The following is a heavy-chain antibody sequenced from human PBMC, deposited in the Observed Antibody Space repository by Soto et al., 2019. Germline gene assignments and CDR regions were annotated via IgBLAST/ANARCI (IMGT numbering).Heavy chain of an antibody. CDR2: ISSSSSYI. V-gene: IGHV3-21*01. CDR1: GFTFSSYS. D-gene: IGHD6-13*01. Sequence: GGSLRLSCAASGFTFSSYSMNWVRQAPGKGLEWVSSISSSSSYIYYADSVKGRFTISRDNAKNSLYLQMNSLRAEDTAVYYCARGSAAASPYYYYRYGRLGPRDHGHRLL. J-gene: IGHJ6*02. CDR3: ARGSAAASPYYYYRYGR.